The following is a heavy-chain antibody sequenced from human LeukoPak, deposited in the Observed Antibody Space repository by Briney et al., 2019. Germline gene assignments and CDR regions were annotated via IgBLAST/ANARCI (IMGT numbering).Heavy chain of an antibody. D-gene: IGHD6-19*01. CDR1: GGSFSGYY. V-gene: IGHV4-34*01. Sequence: SETLSLTCAVYGGSFSGYYWSWIRQPPGKGLEWIGEINHSGSTNYNPSLKSRVTISVDTSKNQFSLKLSSVTAADTAVYHCARGRAYSSGWYRLDYWGQGTLVTVSS. CDR3: ARGRAYSSGWYRLDY. J-gene: IGHJ4*02. CDR2: INHSGST.